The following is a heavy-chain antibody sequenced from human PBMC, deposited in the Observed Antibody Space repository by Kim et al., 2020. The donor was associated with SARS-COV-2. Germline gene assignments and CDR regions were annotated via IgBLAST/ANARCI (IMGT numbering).Heavy chain of an antibody. CDR3: AKGLRYCSSTSCLRNWYFDL. V-gene: IGHV3-23*01. CDR2: ISGSGGST. J-gene: IGHJ2*01. D-gene: IGHD2-2*01. CDR1: GFTFSSYA. Sequence: GGSLRLSCEASGFTFSSYAMSWVRQAPGKGLEWVSAISGSGGSTYYADSVKGRFTISRDNSKNTLYLQMNSLRAEDTAVYYCAKGLRYCSSTSCLRNWYFDLWGRGTLVTVSS.